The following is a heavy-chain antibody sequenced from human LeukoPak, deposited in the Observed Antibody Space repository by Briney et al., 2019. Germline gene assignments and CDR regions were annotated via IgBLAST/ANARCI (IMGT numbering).Heavy chain of an antibody. CDR2: ISGSGDST. J-gene: IGHJ4*02. D-gene: IGHD2-15*01. CDR3: AKDPGGPSRTYYFDY. Sequence: GGSLRLSCAASGITFSNFAMSWVRQAPGKGLEWVSVISGSGDSTYYADSVKGRFTISRDNSKNTLYLQMNSLRAEDTAVYYCAKDPGGPSRTYYFDYWGQGTLVTVSS. CDR1: GITFSNFA. V-gene: IGHV3-23*01.